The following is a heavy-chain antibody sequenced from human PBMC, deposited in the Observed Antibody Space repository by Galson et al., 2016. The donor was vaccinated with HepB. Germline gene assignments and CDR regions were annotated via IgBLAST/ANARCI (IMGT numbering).Heavy chain of an antibody. J-gene: IGHJ4*02. Sequence: SLRLSCAASGSSFSDYGMNWFRQAPGKGLEGVGFIRTRTYGGTIKYDASVKGRFISSSDDSQATAYLKMDSRKAEDSAMYYCSRLIDWAVPSTMYDYWGPGTLVTVSS. CDR2: IRTRTYGGTI. CDR1: GSSFSDYG. D-gene: IGHD3-10*02. CDR3: SRLIDWAVPSTMYDY. V-gene: IGHV3-49*03.